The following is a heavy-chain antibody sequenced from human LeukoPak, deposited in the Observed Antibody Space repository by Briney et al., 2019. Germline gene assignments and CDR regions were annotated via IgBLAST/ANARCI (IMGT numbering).Heavy chain of an antibody. Sequence: GGSLRLSCAASGFTFSSNWMSWVRQAPGKGLEWVSAISGSGGSTYYADSVKGRFTISRDNSKNTLYLQMNSLRAEDTAVYYCAKDPGYCSGGSCYPYFDYWGQGTLVTVSS. CDR1: GFTFSSNW. CDR2: ISGSGGST. J-gene: IGHJ4*02. CDR3: AKDPGYCSGGSCYPYFDY. V-gene: IGHV3-23*01. D-gene: IGHD2-15*01.